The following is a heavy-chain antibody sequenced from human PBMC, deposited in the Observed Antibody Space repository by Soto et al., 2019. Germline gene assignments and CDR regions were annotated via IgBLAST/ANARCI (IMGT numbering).Heavy chain of an antibody. D-gene: IGHD1-1*01. Sequence: SVKVSCKASGGTFSSYAISWVRQAPGQGLECMGGIIPVFGTANYAQKYQGRVTINADESTSTVYMELSSLRSEDTAVYYCARGWNDFPHWGQGTLVTVSS. J-gene: IGHJ1*01. CDR2: IIPVFGTA. CDR1: GGTFSSYA. V-gene: IGHV1-69*13. CDR3: ARGWNDFPH.